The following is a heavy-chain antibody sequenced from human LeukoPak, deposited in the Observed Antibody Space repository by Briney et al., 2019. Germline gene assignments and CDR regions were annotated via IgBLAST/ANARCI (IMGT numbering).Heavy chain of an antibody. CDR1: GYSFSNDQY. J-gene: IGHJ4*02. CDR2: IYHTGSP. D-gene: IGHD2-15*01. CDR3: ASGGIVVAVDFDF. Sequence: SETLFLTCCVSGYSFSNDQYGAWIRQPPGKGLEWIGSIYHTGSPYYNPSLKSRGTISVDTSKNQLSLKLRSVTAADTAGYYCASGGIVVAVDFDFWGKGTLVTVS. V-gene: IGHV4-38-2*01.